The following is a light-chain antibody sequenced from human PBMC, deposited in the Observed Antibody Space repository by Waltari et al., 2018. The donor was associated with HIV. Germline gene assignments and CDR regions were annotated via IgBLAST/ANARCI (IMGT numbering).Light chain of an antibody. CDR1: QSVLYSVNNKNY. CDR3: QQYYSLPIT. J-gene: IGKJ5*01. V-gene: IGKV4-1*01. Sequence: DIVMTQSPDSLGVSLGERATIIFKSSQSVLYSVNNKNYLSLFQQKPGQPLRLLIDWASTRESGVPDRFSGSGSGTDCTLTITSLQAEDVAVYYCQQYYSLPITFGQGTRLEIK. CDR2: WAS.